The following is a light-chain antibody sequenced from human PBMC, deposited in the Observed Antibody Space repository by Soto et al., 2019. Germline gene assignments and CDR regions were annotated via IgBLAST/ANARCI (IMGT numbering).Light chain of an antibody. CDR3: QQCSTSPLT. CDR2: GAS. J-gene: IGKJ4*01. CDR1: QSVSSSY. Sequence: ESVLTQTQGTLSLSPGERATLSCRASQSVSSSYLAWYQQKPGQAPRLLIYGASSRATGIPDRFSGSGSGTDFTLTINTLEPEDFAVYYCQQCSTSPLTFGGGTKVDIK. V-gene: IGKV3-20*01.